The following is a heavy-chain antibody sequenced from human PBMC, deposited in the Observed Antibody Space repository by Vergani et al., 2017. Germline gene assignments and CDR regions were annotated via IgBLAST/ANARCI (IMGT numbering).Heavy chain of an antibody. J-gene: IGHJ4*02. CDR3: GRQVRLVGGPGGVDY. CDR2: IYPGDSDT. D-gene: IGHD1-26*01. V-gene: IGHV5-51*01. CDR1: GYSFTSYW. Sequence: EVQLVQSGAEVKKPGESLKISCKGSGYSFTSYWIGWVRQLPGKGLEWMGIIYPGDSDTRYRPSFQGQGNISADKSISTAYLQWSSLKASDAAMYYCGRQVRLVGGPGGVDYWGQGTLVTVSS.